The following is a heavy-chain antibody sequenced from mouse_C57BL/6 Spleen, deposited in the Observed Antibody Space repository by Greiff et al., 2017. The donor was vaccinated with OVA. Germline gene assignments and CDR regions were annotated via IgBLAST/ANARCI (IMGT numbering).Heavy chain of an antibody. D-gene: IGHD1-1*01. Sequence: EVQLQQYGPELVKPGASVKISCKASGYTFTDYYMNWVKQSHGKSLEWIGDINPNNGGTSYNQKFKGKATLTVDKSSSTAYMELRSLTSEDSAVYYCARAVTTVVATPYFDYWGQGTTLTVSS. J-gene: IGHJ2*01. CDR1: GYTFTDYY. CDR2: INPNNGGT. CDR3: ARAVTTVVATPYFDY. V-gene: IGHV1-26*01.